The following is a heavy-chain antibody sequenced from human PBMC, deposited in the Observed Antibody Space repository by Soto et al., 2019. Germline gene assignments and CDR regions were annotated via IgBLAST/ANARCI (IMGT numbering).Heavy chain of an antibody. Sequence: QVQLVESGGGVVQPGRSLRLSCAASGFTFSSYAMHWVRQAPGKGLEWVAVISYDGSNKYYADSVNGRCTISRDNSKNTLYLQMNSLRAEDTAVYYCARETYSSGWTPTFDYWGQGTLVTVSS. CDR2: ISYDGSNK. CDR1: GFTFSSYA. J-gene: IGHJ4*02. CDR3: ARETYSSGWTPTFDY. D-gene: IGHD6-19*01. V-gene: IGHV3-30-3*01.